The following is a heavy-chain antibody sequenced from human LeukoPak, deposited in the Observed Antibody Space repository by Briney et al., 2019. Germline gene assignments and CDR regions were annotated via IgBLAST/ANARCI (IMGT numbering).Heavy chain of an antibody. Sequence: GGSLRLSCAASGFTFSSYWMSWVRQAPGKGLEWVANIKQDGSEKYYVDSVKGRFTISRDNAKNSLYLQMNSLRAEDTALYYCARDLGYDILTGFSYWGQGTLVTVSS. CDR3: ARDLGYDILTGFSY. V-gene: IGHV3-7*03. CDR1: GFTFSSYW. D-gene: IGHD3-9*01. J-gene: IGHJ4*02. CDR2: IKQDGSEK.